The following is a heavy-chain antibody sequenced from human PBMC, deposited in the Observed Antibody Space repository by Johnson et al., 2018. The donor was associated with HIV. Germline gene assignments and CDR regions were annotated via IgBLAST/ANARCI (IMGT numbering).Heavy chain of an antibody. CDR3: ARVGSSWGRDAFDI. D-gene: IGHD6-13*01. CDR1: GFTFSSYG. Sequence: VQLVESGGGVVQPGGSLRLSCAASGFTFSSYGMHWVRQAPGKGLEWVAFIRYDGSNKYYADSVKGRFTISRDNSKNTLFLQMNSLRVEDTAVYYCARVGSSWGRDAFDIWGQGTMVTVSS. CDR2: IRYDGSNK. V-gene: IGHV3-30*02. J-gene: IGHJ3*02.